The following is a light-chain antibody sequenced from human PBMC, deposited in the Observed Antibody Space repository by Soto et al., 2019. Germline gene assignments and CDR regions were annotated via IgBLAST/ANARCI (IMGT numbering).Light chain of an antibody. V-gene: IGKV1-5*01. CDR1: QSISNF. CDR2: ATS. Sequence: EIQMTESASSLSASIGDKVTFTCRPSQSISNFLNWYQQKPGKAPKLLIYATSSLQSGVPSRFSGSVSETEGTITVSGLQQGDASTYYCQQSNSYSPTFGQGTKVDIK. J-gene: IGKJ1*01. CDR3: QQSNSYSPT.